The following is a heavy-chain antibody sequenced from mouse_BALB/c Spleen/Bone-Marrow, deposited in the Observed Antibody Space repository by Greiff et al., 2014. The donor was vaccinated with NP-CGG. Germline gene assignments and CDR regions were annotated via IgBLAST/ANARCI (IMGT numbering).Heavy chain of an antibody. CDR3: TRKVDGNCGPLFAY. V-gene: IGHV1-4*02. D-gene: IGHD2-1*01. Sequence: VKLMESAAELARPGASVKMSCKASGYTFTTYTMHWVKQRPRQGLEWIGSINPSSGYTEYNWKFKDKTTLTADISSSTAYMQLSSLTSEDSAVYYCTRKVDGNCGPLFAYWGQGTLVTVSA. CDR2: INPSSGYT. CDR1: GYTFTTYT. J-gene: IGHJ3*01.